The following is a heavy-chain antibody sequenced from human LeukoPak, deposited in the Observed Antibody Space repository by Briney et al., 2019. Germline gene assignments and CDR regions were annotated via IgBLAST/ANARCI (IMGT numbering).Heavy chain of an antibody. CDR2: ISSSGSTI. D-gene: IGHD3-10*01. CDR1: GFTFSDYY. Sequence: GGSLRLSCAASGFTFSDYYMSWIRQAPGKGLEWVSYISSSGSTIYYADSVKGRFTISRDNAKNSLHLQMNSLRAEDTAVYYCARVHYYGSGSYYNGYWGQGTLVTVSS. V-gene: IGHV3-11*01. CDR3: ARVHYYGSGSYYNGY. J-gene: IGHJ4*02.